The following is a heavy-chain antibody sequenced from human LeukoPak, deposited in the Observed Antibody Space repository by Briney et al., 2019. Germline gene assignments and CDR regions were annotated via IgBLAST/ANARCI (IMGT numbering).Heavy chain of an antibody. CDR1: GFTFSSYG. Sequence: GGSLRLSCAASGFTFSSYGMHWVRQAPGKGLEWVAFIRYDGSNKYYADSVKGRFTISRDNSKNTLYLQMNGLRAEDTAVYYCARDSYSSGWYVDYWGQGTLVTVSS. CDR3: ARDSYSSGWYVDY. D-gene: IGHD6-19*01. J-gene: IGHJ4*02. V-gene: IGHV3-30*02. CDR2: IRYDGSNK.